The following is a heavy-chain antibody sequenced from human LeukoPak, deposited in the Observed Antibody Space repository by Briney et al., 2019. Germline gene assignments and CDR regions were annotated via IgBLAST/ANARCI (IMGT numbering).Heavy chain of an antibody. CDR3: ARDFLLLRGAFDI. D-gene: IGHD2-21*02. CDR2: MSFDGSNE. CDR1: ALTFTSSA. J-gene: IGHJ3*02. V-gene: IGHV3-30-3*01. Sequence: PGGSLRLTCAASALTFTSSAIHWVRQAPGKGLQWVAVMSFDGSNEHYADSVKGRFTISRDNSKKTLFLLMNNLRTEDTAVYYCARDFLLLRGAFDIWGQGTMVTVSS.